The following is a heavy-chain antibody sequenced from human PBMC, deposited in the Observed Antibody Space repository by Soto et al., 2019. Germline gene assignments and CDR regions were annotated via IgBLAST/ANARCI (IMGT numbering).Heavy chain of an antibody. CDR2: ISYNGST. Sequence: SETLSLTCIVSGGSINNYYWSWIRQPPGKGLEWIGYISYNGSTAYSPSLKSRVTISLDTSRKQFSLKLNSVTAADTAVYYCARDYMVRGVMRWFDPWGQGTLVTVSS. D-gene: IGHD3-10*01. V-gene: IGHV4-59*12. J-gene: IGHJ5*02. CDR3: ARDYMVRGVMRWFDP. CDR1: GGSINNYY.